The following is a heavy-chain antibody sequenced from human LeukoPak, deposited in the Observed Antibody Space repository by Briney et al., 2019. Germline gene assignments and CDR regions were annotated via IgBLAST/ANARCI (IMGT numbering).Heavy chain of an antibody. D-gene: IGHD6-13*01. CDR3: ATKFADSSSWYFFDY. CDR2: FDPEDGET. CDR1: GYTLTELS. V-gene: IGHV1-24*01. J-gene: IGHJ4*02. Sequence: GASVNVYCKVSGYTLTELSMHWVRQAPGKGLEWMGGFDPEDGETIYAQKFQGRVTMTEDTSTDTAYMELSSLRSEDTAVYYCATKFADSSSWYFFDYWGQGTLVTVSS.